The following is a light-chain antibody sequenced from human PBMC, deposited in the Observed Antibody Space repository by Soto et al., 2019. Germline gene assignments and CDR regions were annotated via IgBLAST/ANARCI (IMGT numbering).Light chain of an antibody. CDR2: GAS. CDR3: RKYNTSPFIP. V-gene: IGKV3-20*01. CDR1: QSVSSSY. Sequence: EIVLTQSPGTLSLSPGERATLSCRASQSVSSSYLAWYQQKPGQAPRLLIYGASSRATGIPDRFSGSGSGTEFTLTISSLQSEDFAVFYCRKYNTSPFIPFGQGTRLEIK. J-gene: IGKJ5*01.